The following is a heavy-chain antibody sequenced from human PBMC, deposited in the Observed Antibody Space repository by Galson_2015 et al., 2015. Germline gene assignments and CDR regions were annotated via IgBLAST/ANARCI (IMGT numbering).Heavy chain of an antibody. J-gene: IGHJ2*01. V-gene: IGHV3-23*01. D-gene: IGHD1-26*01. CDR3: AKPVGGTYPSTYWYFDL. Sequence: SLRLSCAASGFTFSSYAMSWVRQAPGKGLEWVSAITGSGGVTNYEASVKGRFTISRDNSKNTLSLQMNSLRAEDTAVYYCAKPVGGTYPSTYWYFDLWGRGTLVTVSS. CDR2: ITGSGGVT. CDR1: GFTFSSYA.